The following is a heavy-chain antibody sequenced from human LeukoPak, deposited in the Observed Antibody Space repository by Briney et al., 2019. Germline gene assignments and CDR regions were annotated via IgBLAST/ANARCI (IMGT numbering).Heavy chain of an antibody. Sequence: GGSLRLSCAASGFTFSNYAMSWVRQAPGKGLEWVSSISGSGGSTYYADSVKGQFTISRDNSKNTLYLQMNSLRAEDTAVYYCARETPDSSGWDWGQGTLVTVSS. CDR2: ISGSGGST. CDR3: ARETPDSSGWD. CDR1: GFTFSNYA. D-gene: IGHD6-19*01. V-gene: IGHV3-23*01. J-gene: IGHJ4*02.